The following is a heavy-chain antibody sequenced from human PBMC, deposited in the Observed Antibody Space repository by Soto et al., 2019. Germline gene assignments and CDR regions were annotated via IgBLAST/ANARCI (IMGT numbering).Heavy chain of an antibody. CDR1: GYTFTSYG. D-gene: IGHD3-22*01. Sequence: ASVKVSCKASGYTFTSYGISWVRQAPGQGLEWMGWISAYNGNTKYAQKLQGRVTMTTDTSTSTAYMELRSLRSDDTAVYYCARTYYYDSSGYPSHFQHWGQGTLVTVSS. J-gene: IGHJ1*01. V-gene: IGHV1-18*01. CDR2: ISAYNGNT. CDR3: ARTYYYDSSGYPSHFQH.